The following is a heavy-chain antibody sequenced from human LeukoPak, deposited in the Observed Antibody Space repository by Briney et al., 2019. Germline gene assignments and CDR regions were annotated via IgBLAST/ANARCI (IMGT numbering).Heavy chain of an antibody. Sequence: PGGSLRLSCVVSGFTFSTYEMNWVRQAPGKGLEWVSTIGGGGESTYYADSAKGRFTNSRDNSKNTVYLQMNSLRAEDTAVYYCAKVLSGSQDYWGQGTLVTVFS. J-gene: IGHJ4*02. CDR2: IGGGGEST. D-gene: IGHD1-26*01. CDR3: AKVLSGSQDY. CDR1: GFTFSTYE. V-gene: IGHV3-23*01.